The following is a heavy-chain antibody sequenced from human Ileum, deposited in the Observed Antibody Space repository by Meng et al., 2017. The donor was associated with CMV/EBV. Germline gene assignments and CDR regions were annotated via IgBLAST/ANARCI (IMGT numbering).Heavy chain of an antibody. J-gene: IGHJ4*02. CDR3: ARGVAGGPFDY. CDR2: IYHSGST. CDR1: GGTFSGYY. V-gene: IGHV4-34*01. Sequence: QEPPQPGMAELLEPSEALCLTCGVYGGTFSGYYWSWIRQPPGNGLWLIGEIYHSGSTNYNPALKSRVTISVATSKNQFSLMLSSVTAADTAVYYCARGVAGGPFDYWGQGTLVTVSS.